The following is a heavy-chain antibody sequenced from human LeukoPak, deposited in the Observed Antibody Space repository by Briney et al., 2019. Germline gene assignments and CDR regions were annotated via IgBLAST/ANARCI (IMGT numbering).Heavy chain of an antibody. CDR3: ARGTVTFDY. CDR1: GYSISSGYY. V-gene: IGHV4-38-2*02. Sequence: KPSQTLSLTCTVSGYSISSGYYWGWIRQPPGKGLEWIGSIYHSGSTYYNPSLKSRVTISVDTSKNQFSLKLSSVTAADTAVYYCARGTVTFDYWGQGTLVTVSS. J-gene: IGHJ4*02. D-gene: IGHD4-17*01. CDR2: IYHSGST.